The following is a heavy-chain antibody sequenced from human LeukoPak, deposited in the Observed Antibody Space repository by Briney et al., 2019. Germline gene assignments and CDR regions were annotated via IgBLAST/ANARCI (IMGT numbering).Heavy chain of an antibody. CDR2: IVVGSGNT. D-gene: IGHD6-13*01. CDR3: AREFLGGSSWT. Sequence: SVKVSCKASGFTFTSSAVQWVRQARGQRLEWIGWIVVGSGNTNYAQKFQERVTITRDMSTNTAYMELSSLRSEDTAVYYCAREFLGGSSWTWGQGTLVTVSS. V-gene: IGHV1-58*01. J-gene: IGHJ5*02. CDR1: GFTFTSSA.